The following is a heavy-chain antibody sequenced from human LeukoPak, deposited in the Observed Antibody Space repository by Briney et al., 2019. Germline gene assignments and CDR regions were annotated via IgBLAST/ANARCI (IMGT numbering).Heavy chain of an antibody. V-gene: IGHV3-21*01. CDR3: ARGSGYDAPMPKLSDS. CDR1: GFTFSSSS. Sequence: GGSLRLSCAASGFTFSSSSMNWVRQAPGKGPEWVSSISSGSSYIYYADSVKGRFTISRDNAKNSLFLQMNSLRAEDTAVYYCARGSGYDAPMPKLSDSWGQGTLVTVSS. J-gene: IGHJ4*02. CDR2: ISSGSSYI. D-gene: IGHD5-12*01.